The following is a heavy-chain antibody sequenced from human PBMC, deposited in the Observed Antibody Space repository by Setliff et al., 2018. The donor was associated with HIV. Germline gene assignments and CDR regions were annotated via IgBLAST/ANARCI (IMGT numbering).Heavy chain of an antibody. CDR3: AKAVGGGYAGYFDY. Sequence: HPGGSLRLSCAASGFTVSSNYMTWVRQAPGKGLEYVSAISGSADSLHYADSVKGRFHISRDNAKNSLYLQMNSLRAEDTAVYYCAKAVGGGYAGYFDYWGQGTLVTVSS. D-gene: IGHD5-12*01. J-gene: IGHJ4*02. CDR1: GFTVSSNY. CDR2: ISGSADSL. V-gene: IGHV3-23*01.